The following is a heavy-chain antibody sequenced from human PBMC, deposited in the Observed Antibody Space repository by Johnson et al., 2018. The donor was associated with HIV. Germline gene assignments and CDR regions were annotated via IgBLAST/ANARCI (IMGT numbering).Heavy chain of an antibody. D-gene: IGHD6-19*01. CDR2: IRYDGRNK. CDR3: GKDRAVAGKGHDAFDI. Sequence: QMLLVESGGGVVQPGGSLRLSCAASGFTFSSYGMHWVRQAPGTGLDWLAFIRYDGRNKYYADSVKGRFTISRDTLKNTLYLQMNSLRAEDTAVYYSGKDRAVAGKGHDAFDIWGQGTMVTVSS. J-gene: IGHJ3*02. V-gene: IGHV3-30*02. CDR1: GFTFSSYG.